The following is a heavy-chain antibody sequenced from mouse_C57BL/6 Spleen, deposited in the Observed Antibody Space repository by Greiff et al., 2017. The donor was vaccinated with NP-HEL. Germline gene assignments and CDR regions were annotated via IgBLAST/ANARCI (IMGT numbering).Heavy chain of an antibody. Sequence: VQLQQSGAELVRPGASVTLSCKASGYTFTDYEMHWVKQTPVHGLEWIGAIVPETGGTAYNQKFKGKAILTADKSSSTAYMELRSLTSEDSAVYYCSGYAWCAYGGQGTLVTVSA. CDR2: IVPETGGT. V-gene: IGHV1-15*01. CDR1: GYTFTDYE. CDR3: SGYAWCAY. J-gene: IGHJ3*01. D-gene: IGHD1-2*01.